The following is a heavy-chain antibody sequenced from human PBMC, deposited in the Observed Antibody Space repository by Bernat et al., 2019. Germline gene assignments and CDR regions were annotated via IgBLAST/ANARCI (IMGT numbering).Heavy chain of an antibody. J-gene: IGHJ5*02. CDR2: IYYSGST. CDR3: ATETWGSIAARGSKNWFDP. V-gene: IGHV4-39*01. CDR1: GGSISSSSYY. Sequence: QLQLQESGPGLVKPSETLSLTCTVSGGSISSSSYYWGWIRQPPGKGLEWIGRIYYSGSTYYNPSLKSRVTISVDTSRNQFSLKLSSVTAADTAVYYCATETWGSIAARGSKNWFDPRGQGTLVTVSS. D-gene: IGHD6-6*01.